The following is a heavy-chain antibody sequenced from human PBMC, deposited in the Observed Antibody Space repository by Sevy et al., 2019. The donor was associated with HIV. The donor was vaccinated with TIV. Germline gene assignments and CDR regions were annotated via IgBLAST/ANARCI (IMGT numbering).Heavy chain of an antibody. Sequence: GGSLRLSCAASGFTVSNYAMNWVRQAPGKGLEWVSAISGRGDDTYYADPVKGRFTISRDKSKNTLYLQMNSLRAEDTAVYYCAKDIVVVVGEAFDIWGQGTMVTVSS. CDR2: ISGRGDDT. V-gene: IGHV3-23*01. CDR1: GFTVSNYA. CDR3: AKDIVVVVGEAFDI. D-gene: IGHD2-15*01. J-gene: IGHJ3*02.